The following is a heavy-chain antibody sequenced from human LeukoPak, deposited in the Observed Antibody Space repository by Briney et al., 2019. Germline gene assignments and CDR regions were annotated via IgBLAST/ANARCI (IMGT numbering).Heavy chain of an antibody. CDR2: IYYSGST. Sequence: SETLSLTCTVSGGSIDRGGNYWSWIRQHPGKGLEWIGYIYYSGSTYYNPSLKSRVTISVDTSKNQFSLKLSSVTAADTAVYYCAREKKGNYKTNWFDPWGQGTLVTVSS. D-gene: IGHD1-7*01. J-gene: IGHJ5*02. CDR3: AREKKGNYKTNWFDP. CDR1: GGSIDRGGNY. V-gene: IGHV4-31*03.